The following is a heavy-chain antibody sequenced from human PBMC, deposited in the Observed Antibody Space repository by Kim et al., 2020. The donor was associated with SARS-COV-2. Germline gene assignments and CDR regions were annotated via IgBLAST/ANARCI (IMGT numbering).Heavy chain of an antibody. CDR2: ISYDGSNK. Sequence: GGSLRLSCAASGFTFSSYAMHWVRQAPGKGLEWVAVISYDGSNKYYVDSVKGRFTISRDNSKNTLYLQMNSLRAEDTAVYYCARARTYYDFWSGYYTPDYWGQGTLVTVSS. J-gene: IGHJ4*02. D-gene: IGHD3-3*01. V-gene: IGHV3-30*04. CDR3: ARARTYYDFWSGYYTPDY. CDR1: GFTFSSYA.